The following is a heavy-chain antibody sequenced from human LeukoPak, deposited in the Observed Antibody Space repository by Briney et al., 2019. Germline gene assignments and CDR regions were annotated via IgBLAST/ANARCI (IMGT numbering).Heavy chain of an antibody. Sequence: KPSETLSLTCTASGGSISSYYWSWIRQPPGKGLEWIGYIYYSGSTNYNPSLKSRVTISVDTSKNQFSLKLSSVTAADTAVYYCAREQRSSWPYYYYGMDVWGQGTTVTVSS. CDR2: IYYSGST. J-gene: IGHJ6*02. V-gene: IGHV4-59*01. D-gene: IGHD6-13*01. CDR1: GGSISSYY. CDR3: AREQRSSWPYYYYGMDV.